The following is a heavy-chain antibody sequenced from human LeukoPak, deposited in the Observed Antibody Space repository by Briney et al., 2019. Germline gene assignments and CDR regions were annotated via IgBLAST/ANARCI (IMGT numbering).Heavy chain of an antibody. Sequence: SVKVSCKASGGTFSSYAISWVRQAPGQGLEWMGRVIPILGIANYAQKFQGRVTITADKSTSTAYMELSSLRSEDTAVYYCARAPPYDILTGYYPDWGQGTLVTVSS. CDR3: ARAPPYDILTGYYPD. CDR1: GGTFSSYA. D-gene: IGHD3-9*01. CDR2: VIPILGIA. J-gene: IGHJ4*02. V-gene: IGHV1-69*04.